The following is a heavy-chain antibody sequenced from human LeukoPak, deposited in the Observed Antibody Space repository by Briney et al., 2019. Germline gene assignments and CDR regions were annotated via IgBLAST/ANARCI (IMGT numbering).Heavy chain of an antibody. CDR2: ISACNGNT. CDR3: AREYCSGGSCYEDY. V-gene: IGHV1-18*01. J-gene: IGHJ4*02. Sequence: ASVKVSCKASGYTFTSYGISWVRQAPGQGLEWMGWISACNGNTNYAQKLQGRVTMTIDTSTSTAYMELRSLRSDDTAVYYCAREYCSGGSCYEDYWGQGTLVTVSS. CDR1: GYTFTSYG. D-gene: IGHD2-15*01.